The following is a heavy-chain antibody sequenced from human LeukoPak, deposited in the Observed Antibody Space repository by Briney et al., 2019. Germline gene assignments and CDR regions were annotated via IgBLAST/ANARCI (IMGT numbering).Heavy chain of an antibody. J-gene: IGHJ4*02. CDR3: ARGHRTYGVRRTGYYFDY. Sequence: ASETLSLTCAVYGGSFSGYYWSWIRQPPGKGLEWIGEINHSGSTNYNPSLKSRVTISVDTSKNQFSLKLSSVTAADTAVYYCARGHRTYGVRRTGYYFDYWGQGTLVTVSS. D-gene: IGHD4-17*01. CDR2: INHSGST. CDR1: GGSFSGYY. V-gene: IGHV4-34*01.